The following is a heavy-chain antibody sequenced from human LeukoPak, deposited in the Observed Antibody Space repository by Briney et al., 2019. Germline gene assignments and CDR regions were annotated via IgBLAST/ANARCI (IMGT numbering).Heavy chain of an antibody. CDR3: AREGRSGGPFDY. V-gene: IGHV4-34*01. CDR2: INHSGST. J-gene: IGHJ4*02. D-gene: IGHD3-16*01. Sequence: PSETLSLTCAVYGGSFSGYYWSWIRQPPGKGLEWIGEINHSGSTNYNPSLKSRVTISVDTSKNQFSLKLSSVTAADTAVYYCAREGRSGGPFDYWGQGTLVTVSS. CDR1: GGSFSGYY.